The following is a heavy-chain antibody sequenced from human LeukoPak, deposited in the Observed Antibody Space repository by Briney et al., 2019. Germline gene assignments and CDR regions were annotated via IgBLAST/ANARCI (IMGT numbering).Heavy chain of an antibody. D-gene: IGHD5-18*01. CDR2: ISAYNGNT. Sequence: ASVKASCKAPGYTFTSYGISWVRQAPGQGLEWMGWISAYNGNTNYAQKLQGRVTMTTDTSTSTAYMELRSLRSDDTAVYYCARERYSYREHPKLFDYWGQGTLVTVSS. CDR1: GYTFTSYG. J-gene: IGHJ4*02. CDR3: ARERYSYREHPKLFDY. V-gene: IGHV1-18*01.